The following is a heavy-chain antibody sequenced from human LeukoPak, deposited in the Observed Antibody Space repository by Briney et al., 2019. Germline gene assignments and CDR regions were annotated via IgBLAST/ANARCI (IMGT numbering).Heavy chain of an antibody. J-gene: IGHJ3*02. CDR2: INEDRSDK. Sequence: PGGSLRLSCAASGFTFSSYWMSWVPEAPGKGLEWGANINEDRSDKYYVESVKGRFTMSRDNAKNSLYLQMNSLRGEDTAVYYGATFRGDGALDIWGEGTMGSVSS. CDR1: GFTFSSYW. V-gene: IGHV3-7*02. D-gene: IGHD2-21*02. CDR3: ATFRGDGALDI.